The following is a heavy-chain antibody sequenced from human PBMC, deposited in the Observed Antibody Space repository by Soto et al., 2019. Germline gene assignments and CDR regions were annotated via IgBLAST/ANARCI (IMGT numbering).Heavy chain of an antibody. Sequence: QITLKESGPTLVKPTQTLTLTCTFSGFSLSTSGVGVGWIRQPPGKALEWLALIYWDDDKRYSPSLKSRLTIPKDTPKTQVVLKMTNMDPVDTPTYYCAHSKYDFWGGSNYYYGMDVWGQGPTVTVSS. CDR3: AHSKYDFWGGSNYYYGMDV. J-gene: IGHJ6*02. CDR1: GFSLSTSGVG. CDR2: IYWDDDK. V-gene: IGHV2-5*02. D-gene: IGHD3-3*01.